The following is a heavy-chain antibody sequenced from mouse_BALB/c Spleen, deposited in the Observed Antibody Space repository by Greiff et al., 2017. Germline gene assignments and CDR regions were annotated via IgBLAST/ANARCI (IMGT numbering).Heavy chain of an antibody. CDR3: ARDHDDYDGSFAY. Sequence: EVKLMESGGGLVKPGGSLKLSCAASGFTFSSYAMSWVRQSPEKRLEWVAEISSGGSYTYYPDTVTGRFTISRDNAKNTLYLEMSSLRSEDTAMYYCARDHDDYDGSFAYWGQGTLVTVSA. CDR1: GFTFSSYA. D-gene: IGHD2-4*01. CDR2: ISSGGSYT. J-gene: IGHJ3*01. V-gene: IGHV5-9-4*01.